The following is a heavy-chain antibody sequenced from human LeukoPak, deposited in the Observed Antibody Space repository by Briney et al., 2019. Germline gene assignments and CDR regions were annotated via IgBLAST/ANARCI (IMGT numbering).Heavy chain of an antibody. D-gene: IGHD3-16*01. J-gene: IGHJ3*01. Sequence: GGSLRLSCAASGFTFSNYWMSWVRQAPGKGLEWVANIKQDGSEKDYVDSVKGRFTISRDNAKNSLYLQMNSLRAEDTAVYYCTREGVGGFDFWGQGAMVTVSS. CDR3: TREGVGGFDF. CDR1: GFTFSNYW. CDR2: IKQDGSEK. V-gene: IGHV3-7*01.